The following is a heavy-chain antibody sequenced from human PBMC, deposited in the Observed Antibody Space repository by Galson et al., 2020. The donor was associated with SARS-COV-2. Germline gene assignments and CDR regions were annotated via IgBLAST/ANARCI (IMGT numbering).Heavy chain of an antibody. V-gene: IGHV1-8*01. D-gene: IGHD3-9*01. Sequence: ASVKVSCKASGYTFTNYDINWVRQASGQGLEWLGWMNPNSGNTGYAQKFQGRVTMTRNTSISTAYMELSSLRSGDTAVYYCARSRTTYYDILTGYYPRYYYYNMDVWGQGTTVTVSS. CDR2: MNPNSGNT. J-gene: IGHJ6*02. CDR1: GYTFTNYD. CDR3: ARSRTTYYDILTGYYPRYYYYNMDV.